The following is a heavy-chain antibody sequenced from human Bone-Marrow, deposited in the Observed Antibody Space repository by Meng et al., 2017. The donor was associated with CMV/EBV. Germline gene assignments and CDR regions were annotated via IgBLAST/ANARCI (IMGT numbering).Heavy chain of an antibody. V-gene: IGHV1-18*01. Sequence: ASVKVSCKASGYTFTSYGVTWVRQAPGQGLEWMGWISAYNGNTNYAQKLQGRVTMTTDAPTTTAYMELRSLRSDDTAVYYCARGFYGIPDDYCGQGTLVTVSS. CDR1: GYTFTSYG. CDR2: ISAYNGNT. J-gene: IGHJ4*02. CDR3: ARGFYGIPDDY. D-gene: IGHD1-14*01.